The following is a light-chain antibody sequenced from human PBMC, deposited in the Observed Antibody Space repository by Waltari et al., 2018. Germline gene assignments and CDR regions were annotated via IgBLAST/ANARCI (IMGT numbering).Light chain of an antibody. CDR3: HQYTNWPRT. CDR2: DAS. CDR1: QSVSNN. Sequence: EIVMTQSPATLSVSPVERATLPCRASQSVSNNLAWYQQKPGQAPRLLIYDASTRAAGTPARFSASGSGTEFTLTISSLQSEDFAVYYCHQYTNWPRTLGQGTKVDIK. J-gene: IGKJ1*01. V-gene: IGKV3-15*01.